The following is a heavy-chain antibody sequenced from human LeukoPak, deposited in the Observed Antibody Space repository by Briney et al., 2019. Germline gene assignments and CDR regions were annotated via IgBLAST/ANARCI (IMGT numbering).Heavy chain of an antibody. V-gene: IGHV3-30*02. D-gene: IGHD3-10*01. J-gene: IGHJ4*02. CDR3: AKDKWVRGPCDY. CDR2: IQLDGSNK. CDR1: GFTFSSYG. Sequence: PGGSLRLSCATSGFTFSSYGMHWVRQAPGKGLEWVAFIQLDGSNKYYADSVKGRFTISRDNSKNTMYLQMNSLRAEDTAVYHCAKDKWVRGPCDYWGQGTLVTVSS.